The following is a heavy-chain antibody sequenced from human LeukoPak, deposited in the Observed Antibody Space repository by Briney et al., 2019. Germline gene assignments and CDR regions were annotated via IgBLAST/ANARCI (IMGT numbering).Heavy chain of an antibody. V-gene: IGHV6-1*01. CDR2: TYYRSKWYN. J-gene: IGHJ4*02. Sequence: SQTLSLTCAISGDSVSSNSATWNWIRQSPSRGLEWLGRTYYRSKWYNDYAVSVRSRITINPDTSKNQFSLQLKSVTPDDTAVYYFARECEGFGWAFDYWGQGTLVTVSS. CDR1: GDSVSSNSAT. D-gene: IGHD6-19*01. CDR3: ARECEGFGWAFDY.